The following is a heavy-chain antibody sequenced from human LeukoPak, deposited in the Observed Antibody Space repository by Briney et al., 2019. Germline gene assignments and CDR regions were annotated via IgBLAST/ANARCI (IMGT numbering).Heavy chain of an antibody. CDR2: IRYDGSNK. Sequence: PGGSLRLSCAASGFTFSSYSMNWVRQAPGKGLEWVAFIRYDGSNKYYADSVKGRFTISRDNSKNTLYLQMNSLRAEDTAVYYCAKDLNPRMVATGGIDYWGQGTLVTVSS. V-gene: IGHV3-30*02. CDR3: AKDLNPRMVATGGIDY. CDR1: GFTFSSYS. J-gene: IGHJ4*02. D-gene: IGHD5-12*01.